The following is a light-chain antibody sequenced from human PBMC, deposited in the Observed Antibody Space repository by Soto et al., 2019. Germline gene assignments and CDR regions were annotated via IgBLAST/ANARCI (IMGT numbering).Light chain of an antibody. CDR3: QNYNSAPFT. V-gene: IGKV1-27*01. J-gene: IGKJ3*01. Sequence: DIQMTQSPSSLSASVGDRVTITCRASQGITNSLAWYQQKPGKIPKLLIYAASTLQSGVPSRFSGSGSGTEFTLTISSLQPDDVAAYYCQNYNSAPFTFGPGTKVDIK. CDR1: QGITNS. CDR2: AAS.